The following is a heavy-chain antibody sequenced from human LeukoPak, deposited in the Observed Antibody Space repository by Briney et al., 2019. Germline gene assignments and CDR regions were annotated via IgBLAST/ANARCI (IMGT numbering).Heavy chain of an antibody. CDR1: GGSINSYY. V-gene: IGHV4-59*08. J-gene: IGHJ4*02. D-gene: IGHD5-18*01. Sequence: PSETLSLTCTVSGGSINSYYWSWIRQPPGKGLEWIGFIYYSGTTNYNPSLKSRVTISLDTSKKQFSLKLSSVTAADTAVYYCARGSGYSYGSADDYWGQGTLVTVSS. CDR3: ARGSGYSYGSADDY. CDR2: IYYSGTT.